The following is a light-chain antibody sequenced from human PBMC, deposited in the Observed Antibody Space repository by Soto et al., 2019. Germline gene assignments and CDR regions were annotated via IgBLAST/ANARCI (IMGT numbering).Light chain of an antibody. CDR3: LHDCSYPRT. Sequence: AIQMTQSPSSLSASAGDRVIITCRASQAISNDLGWYQQKPGKAPKLLIYTASTLQSGVPSRFSGSGSGADFTLTIRSLQPEDSATYYCLHDCSYPRTFGQGTKVEIK. CDR1: QAISND. V-gene: IGKV1-6*01. J-gene: IGKJ1*01. CDR2: TAS.